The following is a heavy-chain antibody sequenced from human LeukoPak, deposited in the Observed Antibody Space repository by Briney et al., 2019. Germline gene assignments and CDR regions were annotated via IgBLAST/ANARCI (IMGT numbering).Heavy chain of an antibody. CDR1: GFNFDNYA. V-gene: IGHV3-30*04. J-gene: IGHJ4*02. CDR3: AREAYGDYLGY. Sequence: GGSLRLSCAGSGFNFDNYALNWVRQAPGKGLEWVAIVSFDGRTQDYADSVKGRFTVSRDNSKNTFSLEMNSLRIEDTAVYYCAREAYGDYLGYWGQGTLVTVFS. CDR2: VSFDGRTQ. D-gene: IGHD4-17*01.